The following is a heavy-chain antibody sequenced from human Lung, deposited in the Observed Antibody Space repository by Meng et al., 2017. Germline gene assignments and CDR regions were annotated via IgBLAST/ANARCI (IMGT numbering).Heavy chain of an antibody. CDR2: ISSSST. Sequence: EVQLVESGGGLVKPGGSLRLSCAASGFTFSSYSMNWARQAPGKGLEWVSSISSSSTYADSVKGRFTISRDNAKNSLYLQMNSLRAEDTAVYYCARGRVVVAATPSDYWGQGTLVTVSS. J-gene: IGHJ4*02. CDR3: ARGRVVVAATPSDY. CDR1: GFTFSSYS. D-gene: IGHD2-15*01. V-gene: IGHV3-21*01.